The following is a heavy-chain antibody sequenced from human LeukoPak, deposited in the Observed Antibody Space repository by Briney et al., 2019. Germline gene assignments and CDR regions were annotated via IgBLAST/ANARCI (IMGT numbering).Heavy chain of an antibody. CDR1: GYSFTDHY. D-gene: IGHD7-27*01. V-gene: IGHV1-2*02. J-gene: IGHJ4*02. Sequence: ASVTVSCKASGYSFTDHYLHWLRQAPGQGLEWMAWIHPKTGVTNYAERFQGGLSLTRDTSISTLYMELNSLTSDDTAVYYCARDHNWGPDYWGQGTLVSVSS. CDR3: ARDHNWGPDY. CDR2: IHPKTGVT.